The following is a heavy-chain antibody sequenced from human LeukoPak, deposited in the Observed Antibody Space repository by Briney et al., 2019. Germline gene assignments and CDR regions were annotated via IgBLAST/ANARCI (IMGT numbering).Heavy chain of an antibody. CDR2: ISASAADT. Sequence: PGGSLRLSCAASGFTFSTYPMTWVRLAPGKGLEWVSLISASAADTYYADSVKGRFTISRDDSKNTVFLQMNSLRDEDTAVYYCAKDPARGYCSTGICYDSPFDFWGQGTLVTVSS. D-gene: IGHD2-15*01. CDR3: AKDPARGYCSTGICYDSPFDF. V-gene: IGHV3-23*01. CDR1: GFTFSTYP. J-gene: IGHJ4*02.